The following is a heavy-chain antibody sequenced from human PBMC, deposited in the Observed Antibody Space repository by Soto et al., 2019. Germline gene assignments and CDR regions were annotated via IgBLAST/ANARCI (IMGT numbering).Heavy chain of an antibody. CDR3: ARGDSGLDP. Sequence: PSETLSLTCTVSGGSISSYYWSWIRQPPGKGLEWIGYIYYSGSTNYNPSLKSRVTISVDTSKNQFSLKLSSVTAADTAVYYCARGDSGLDPWGQGTLVTVS. D-gene: IGHD1-26*01. CDR1: GGSISSYY. J-gene: IGHJ5*02. CDR2: IYYSGST. V-gene: IGHV4-59*01.